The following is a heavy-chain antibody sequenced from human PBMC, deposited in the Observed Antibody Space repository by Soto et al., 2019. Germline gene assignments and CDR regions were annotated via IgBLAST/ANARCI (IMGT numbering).Heavy chain of an antibody. D-gene: IGHD2-21*02. V-gene: IGHV3-33*01. Sequence: QVQLVESGGGVVQPGRSLRLSCVASGFTFSSYGMHWVRQAPGKGLEWVAVIWYDGSNKYYADSVKGRFTISRDNSKNTLYLQMNSLRAEDTAVYYCARDTKAYCGGDCYSDYWGQGTLVTVSS. J-gene: IGHJ4*02. CDR3: ARDTKAYCGGDCYSDY. CDR1: GFTFSSYG. CDR2: IWYDGSNK.